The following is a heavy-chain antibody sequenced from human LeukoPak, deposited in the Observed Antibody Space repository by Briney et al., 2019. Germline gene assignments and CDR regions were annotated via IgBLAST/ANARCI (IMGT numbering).Heavy chain of an antibody. CDR2: IYYSGST. CDR3: ARHEANIVVVPAAIAWFDP. J-gene: IGHJ5*02. CDR1: GGSISSSSHY. V-gene: IGHV4-39*01. Sequence: SETLSLTCTVSGGSISSSSHYWGWIRQPPGKGLEWIGSIYYSGSTYYNPSLKSRVTISVDTSKNQFSLKLSSVTAADTAVYYCARHEANIVVVPAAIAWFDPWGQGTLVTVSS. D-gene: IGHD2-2*01.